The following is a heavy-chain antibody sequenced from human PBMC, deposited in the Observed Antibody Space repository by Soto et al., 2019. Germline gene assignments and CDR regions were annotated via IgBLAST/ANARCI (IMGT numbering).Heavy chain of an antibody. Sequence: EVQLVESGGGLVKPGGSLRVSCAASGFSFTSYTMNWVRQAPGKGLEWVASISAGGRSIYYADSLKGRSTVSRDNAKSSLYLQMNRLRAEDTAVHYCARSTPGNPFDIWGQGTMVTVSS. CDR3: ARSTPGNPFDI. J-gene: IGHJ3*02. CDR1: GFSFTSYT. V-gene: IGHV3-21*01. D-gene: IGHD3-10*01. CDR2: ISAGGRSI.